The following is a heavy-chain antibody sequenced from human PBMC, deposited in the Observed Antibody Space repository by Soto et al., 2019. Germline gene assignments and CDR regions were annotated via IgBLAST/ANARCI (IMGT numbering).Heavy chain of an antibody. CDR1: GFTFSSYE. CDR2: ISSSGSTI. J-gene: IGHJ4*02. Sequence: GGSLRLSCAASGFTFSSYEMNWVRQAPGKGLEWVSYISSSGSTINYADSVKGRFTISRDNAKNSLYLQMNSLRAEDTAVYYCSISSLVARLFDFRGPRNLGSVSS. V-gene: IGHV3-48*03. CDR3: SISSLVARLFDF. D-gene: IGHD2-2*01.